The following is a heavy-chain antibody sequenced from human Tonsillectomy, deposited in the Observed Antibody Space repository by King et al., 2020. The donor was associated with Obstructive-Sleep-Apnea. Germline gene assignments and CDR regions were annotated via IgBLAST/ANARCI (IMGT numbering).Heavy chain of an antibody. CDR3: ARDPFIVIVVVAYLDY. V-gene: IGHV3-30*04. CDR2: ISYDGSNK. CDR1: GFTFSSYS. D-gene: IGHD2-15*01. J-gene: IGHJ4*02. Sequence: VQLVESGGGVVQPGRSLRLSCAASGFTFSSYSMHWVRQAPGKGLEWVAVISYDGSNKYYADSVKGRFTISRDNSKNTLYLQMNSLRTEDTAVYFCARDPFIVIVVVAYLDYWGQGTLVTVSS.